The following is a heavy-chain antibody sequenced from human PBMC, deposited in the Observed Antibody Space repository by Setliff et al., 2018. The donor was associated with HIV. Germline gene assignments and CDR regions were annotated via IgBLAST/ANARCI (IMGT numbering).Heavy chain of an antibody. CDR1: GFTFRDFA. CDR3: ATARIPTGGTSTSFDY. D-gene: IGHD1-1*01. V-gene: IGHV3-30*01. CDR2: ISYDGSRI. J-gene: IGHJ4*02. Sequence: GGSLRLSCVDSGFTFRDFAMHWVRQAPGKGLEWVSSISYDGSRIHYADSVKGRFSISRDNSKNTLSLQVNGLGPEDTAVYYCATARIPTGGTSTSFDYWGQGTLVTVSS.